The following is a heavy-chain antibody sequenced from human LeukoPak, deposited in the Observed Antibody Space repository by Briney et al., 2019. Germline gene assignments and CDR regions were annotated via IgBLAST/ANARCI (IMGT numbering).Heavy chain of an antibody. J-gene: IGHJ4*02. Sequence: GGSLRLSCAASGFTFSSYSMNWVRQAPGKGLEWVSSISSSSSYIYYADSVKGRFTISRDNAKNSLYLQMNSLRAEDTAVYYCARDFPRTELTRAYFDYWGQGTLVTVSS. V-gene: IGHV3-21*01. CDR1: GFTFSSYS. CDR2: ISSSSSYI. CDR3: ARDFPRTELTRAYFDY. D-gene: IGHD1-14*01.